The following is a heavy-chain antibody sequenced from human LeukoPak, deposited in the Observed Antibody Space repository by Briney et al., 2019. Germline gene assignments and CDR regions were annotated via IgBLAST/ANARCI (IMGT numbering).Heavy chain of an antibody. CDR2: MNPNSGNT. D-gene: IGHD3-3*01. Sequence: ASVKVSCKASGYTFTSYDINWVRQATGQGLEWMGWMNPNSGNTGYAQKFQGRVTMTRNTSISTAYMELSSLRSEDTAVYYCARGITIFGVVTKGWFDPWGQGTLATVSS. CDR3: ARGITIFGVVTKGWFDP. V-gene: IGHV1-8*01. J-gene: IGHJ5*02. CDR1: GYTFTSYD.